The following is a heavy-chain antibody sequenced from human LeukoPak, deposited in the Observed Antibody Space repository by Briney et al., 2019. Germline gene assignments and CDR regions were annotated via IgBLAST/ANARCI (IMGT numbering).Heavy chain of an antibody. J-gene: IGHJ5*02. D-gene: IGHD3-10*01. V-gene: IGHV1-69*01. CDR2: IIPIFGTA. CDR1: GGTFSSYA. Sequence: SVKVSCKASGGTFSSYAISWVRQAPGQGLEWMGGIIPIFGTANYAQKFQGRVTITADESTSTAYMELSSLRSEDTAVYYCARERGDYYGSGSPRGNWSDPWGQGTLVTVSS. CDR3: ARERGDYYGSGSPRGNWSDP.